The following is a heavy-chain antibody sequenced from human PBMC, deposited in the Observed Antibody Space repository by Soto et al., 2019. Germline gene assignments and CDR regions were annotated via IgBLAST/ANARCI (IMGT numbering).Heavy chain of an antibody. Sequence: EVQLLESGGGLVQPGGSLRLSCAASGLTFGSFAMSWVAQPPGKGLEWVSAISGSGGSTYYADSVKGRFAISRDNSKNTLYLQMNSLRAEDTAVYYCAKALAAAGTLDYWGRGSLVTVSS. CDR1: GLTFGSFA. CDR3: AKALAAAGTLDY. D-gene: IGHD6-13*01. V-gene: IGHV3-23*01. J-gene: IGHJ4*02. CDR2: ISGSGGST.